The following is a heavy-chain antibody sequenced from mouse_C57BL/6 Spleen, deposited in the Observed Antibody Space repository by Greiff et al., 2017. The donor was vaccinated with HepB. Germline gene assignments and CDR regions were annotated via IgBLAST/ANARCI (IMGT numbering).Heavy chain of an antibody. V-gene: IGHV1-64*01. J-gene: IGHJ1*03. CDR3: ARRGGSSYDWYFDV. CDR2: IHPNSGST. Sequence: QVQLQQPGAELVKPGASVKLSCKASGYTFTSYWMHWVKRRPGQGLEWIGMIHPNSGSTNYNEKFKSKATLTVDKSSSTAYMQLSSLTSEDSAVYYCARRGGSSYDWYFDVWGTGTTVTVSS. D-gene: IGHD1-1*01. CDR1: GYTFTSYW.